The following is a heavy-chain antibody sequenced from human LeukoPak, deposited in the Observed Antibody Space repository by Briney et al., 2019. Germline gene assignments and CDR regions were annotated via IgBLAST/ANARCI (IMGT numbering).Heavy chain of an antibody. CDR2: INHSGST. CDR3: ARGDVVVPAAVNWFDP. CDR1: GGSFSGYY. V-gene: IGHV4-34*01. Sequence: SETLSLTCAVYGGSFSGYYWSWIRQTPGKGLEWIGEINHSGSTNYNPSLKSRVTISVDTSKNQFSLKLSSVTAADTAVYYCARGDVVVPAAVNWFDPWGQGTLVTVSS. J-gene: IGHJ5*02. D-gene: IGHD2-2*01.